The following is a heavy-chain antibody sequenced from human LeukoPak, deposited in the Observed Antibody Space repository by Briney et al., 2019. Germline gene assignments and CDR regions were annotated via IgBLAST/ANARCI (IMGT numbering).Heavy chain of an antibody. V-gene: IGHV3-11*01. CDR3: VRGAGPLFDP. CDR2: ITSSSTTT. Sequence: PGGSLRLSCEASGFTFSDHYMSWIRQAPGKGLEWLSYITSSSTTTSYADSVKGRFSVSRDNAKNSLYLQMNGLRADDTAVYHCVRGAGPLFDPWGQGTLVTVSS. CDR1: GFTFSDHY. J-gene: IGHJ5*02.